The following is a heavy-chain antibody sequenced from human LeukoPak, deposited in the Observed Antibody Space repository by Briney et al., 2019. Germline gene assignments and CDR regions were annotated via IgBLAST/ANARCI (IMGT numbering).Heavy chain of an antibody. D-gene: IGHD1-26*01. J-gene: IGHJ5*02. CDR1: GGSINSSNW. Sequence: PSETLSLTCAVSGGSINSSNWWSWVRQPPGKGLEWIGEIYHSGSTNYNPSLKSRVTISVDKSKNQFSLKLSSVTAADTAIYYCAFSPSATYYPFNRFDPWGQGTLVTVSS. CDR2: IYHSGST. CDR3: AFSPSATYYPFNRFDP. V-gene: IGHV4-4*02.